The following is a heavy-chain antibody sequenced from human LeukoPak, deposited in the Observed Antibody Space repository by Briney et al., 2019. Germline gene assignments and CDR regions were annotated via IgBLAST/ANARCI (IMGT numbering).Heavy chain of an antibody. D-gene: IGHD4/OR15-4a*01. CDR3: TRDSANYHFAY. CDR1: GFTFSSYA. Sequence: GGSLRLSCAASGFTFSSYAMSWVRQAPGKGLEWVSVLYSGGATYYADSVKGRFTISRDNSKNIVFLQMNDLRTEDTAFYYCTRDSANYHFAYWGQGALVAVSS. CDR2: LYSGGAT. J-gene: IGHJ4*02. V-gene: IGHV3-66*01.